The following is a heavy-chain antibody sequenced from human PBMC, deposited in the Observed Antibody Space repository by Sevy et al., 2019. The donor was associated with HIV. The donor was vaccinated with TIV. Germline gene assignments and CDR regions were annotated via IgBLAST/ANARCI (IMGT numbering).Heavy chain of an antibody. Sequence: GGSLRLSCAASGFTFSSYGMHWVRQAPGKGLEWVALIWYDGSNKYYADSVKGRFTISRDNSKNMLSLHMNSLRAEDTAVYYCAKDEAVAGIDAFDIWGQGTMVTVSS. CDR2: IWYDGSNK. V-gene: IGHV3-33*06. D-gene: IGHD6-13*01. CDR1: GFTFSSYG. J-gene: IGHJ3*02. CDR3: AKDEAVAGIDAFDI.